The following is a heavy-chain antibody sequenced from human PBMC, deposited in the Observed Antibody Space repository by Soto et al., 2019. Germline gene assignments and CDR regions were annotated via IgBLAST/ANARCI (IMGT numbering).Heavy chain of an antibody. Sequence: PGESLKISCRGSGYSFTNYWIAWVRQMPGKGLEWRVIIFPDDSDTRYSPSFQGQVTISVDKAISTAYLHWSSLKASDNATYYCVRRGKQFTRPFWFDTWGQGTLVTVSS. V-gene: IGHV5-51*01. D-gene: IGHD2-2*01. CDR3: VRRGKQFTRPFWFDT. J-gene: IGHJ5*02. CDR1: GYSFTNYW. CDR2: IFPDDSDT.